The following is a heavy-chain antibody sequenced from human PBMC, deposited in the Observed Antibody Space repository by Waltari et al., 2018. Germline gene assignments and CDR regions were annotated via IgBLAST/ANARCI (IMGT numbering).Heavy chain of an antibody. Sequence: QLQLQESGPRLVKPSETLSLSCTVSGGPISSNPYYWVWIRQPPGKGLEWIGGIYYSGSTSYNPSLKSRVTIAVDTAKNQVSLKLTSVSAADTAVYYCARDVDMSFYYYMDVWGKGTTVTISS. CDR2: IYYSGST. CDR1: GGPISSNPYY. V-gene: IGHV4-39*07. D-gene: IGHD2-21*01. CDR3: ARDVDMSFYYYMDV. J-gene: IGHJ6*03.